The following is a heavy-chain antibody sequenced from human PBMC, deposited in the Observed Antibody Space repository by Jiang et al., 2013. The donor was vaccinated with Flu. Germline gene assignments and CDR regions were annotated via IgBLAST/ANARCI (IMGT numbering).Heavy chain of an antibody. Sequence: LLKPSETLSLTCTVSGGSISSSSYYWGWIRQPPGKGLEWIGSIYYSGSTYYNPSLKSRVTISVDTSKNQFSLKLSSVTAADTAVYYCARLQYSSGWYNDYWGQGTLVTVSS. CDR1: GGSISSSSYY. V-gene: IGHV4-39*01. CDR2: IYYSGST. CDR3: ARLQYSSGWYNDY. J-gene: IGHJ4*02. D-gene: IGHD6-19*01.